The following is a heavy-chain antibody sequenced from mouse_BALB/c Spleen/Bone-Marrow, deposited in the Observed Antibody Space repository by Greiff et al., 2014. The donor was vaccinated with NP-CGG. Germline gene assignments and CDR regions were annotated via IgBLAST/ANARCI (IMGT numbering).Heavy chain of an antibody. CDR1: GYAFTNYL. J-gene: IGHJ4*01. CDR2: INSGSGGT. D-gene: IGHD2-4*01. Sequence: QVQLQQSGAELVRPGTSVKVSCKGSGYAFTNYLIEWVKQRPGQGFEWIGVINSGSGGTKYNEKFKGKATLTADKSSSTAYMQLSSLTSDDSAVYFCARAITDAMDYWGQGTSVTVSS. CDR3: ARAITDAMDY. V-gene: IGHV1-54*01.